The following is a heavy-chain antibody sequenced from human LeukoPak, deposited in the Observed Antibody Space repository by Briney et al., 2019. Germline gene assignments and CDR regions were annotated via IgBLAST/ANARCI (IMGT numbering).Heavy chain of an antibody. D-gene: IGHD6-13*01. CDR3: AKGTTATGHHSFDY. Sequence: PGRSLRLSCAASGFTFDDYVMHWVRQAPGKGLEWVSTISWNSGIIGYADSVKGRFTISRDNAKNSLYLQMNSLRAEDTALYYCAKGTTATGHHSFDYWGQGTLVTVSS. J-gene: IGHJ4*02. CDR1: GFTFDDYV. CDR2: ISWNSGII. V-gene: IGHV3-9*01.